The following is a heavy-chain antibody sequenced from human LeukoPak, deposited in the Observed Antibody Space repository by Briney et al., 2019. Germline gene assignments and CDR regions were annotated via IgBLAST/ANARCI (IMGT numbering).Heavy chain of an antibody. Sequence: GASVKVSCKASGGTFSSYAISWVRQAPGQGLEWMGGIIPIFGTANYAQKFRGRVTITTDESMSTAYMELSSLRPEDTAVYYCARVIVSWYYYDSSGSGAFDIWGQGTMVTVSS. CDR1: GGTFSSYA. D-gene: IGHD3-22*01. CDR3: ARVIVSWYYYDSSGSGAFDI. V-gene: IGHV1-69*05. J-gene: IGHJ3*02. CDR2: IIPIFGTA.